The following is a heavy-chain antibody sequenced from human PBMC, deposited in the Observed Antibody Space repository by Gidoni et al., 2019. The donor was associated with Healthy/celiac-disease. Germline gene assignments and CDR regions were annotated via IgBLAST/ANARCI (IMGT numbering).Heavy chain of an antibody. D-gene: IGHD3-9*01. CDR3: ARGRGYDILTGYASYYFDY. Sequence: QVQLVQSGAEVKKPGASVKVSCKASGYTFTSYYMPWVRQAPGQGLEWMGIINPSGGSTSYAQKFQGRVTMTRDTSTITVYMELSSLRSEDTAVYYCARGRGYDILTGYASYYFDYWGQGTLVTVSS. CDR2: INPSGGST. CDR1: GYTFTSYY. V-gene: IGHV1-46*03. J-gene: IGHJ4*02.